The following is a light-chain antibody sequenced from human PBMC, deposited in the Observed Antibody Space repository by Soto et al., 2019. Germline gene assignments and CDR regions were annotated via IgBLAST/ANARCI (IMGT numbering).Light chain of an antibody. CDR2: KAS. Sequence: TTQSSAALTGYSWALDTIACLASPTIGSWLAWYQQKPGKAPKLLIYKASTLKSGVRSRFSGSGSGTDFTLTISILQPEVFATYYTLQSYSTALTFGVGTKV. CDR3: LQSYSTALT. CDR1: PTIGSW. J-gene: IGKJ4*01. V-gene: IGKV1-5*03.